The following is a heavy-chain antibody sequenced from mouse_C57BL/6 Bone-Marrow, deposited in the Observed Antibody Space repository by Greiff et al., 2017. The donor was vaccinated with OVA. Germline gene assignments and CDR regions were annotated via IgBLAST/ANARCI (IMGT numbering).Heavy chain of an antibody. Sequence: QVQLKQSGAELVKPGASVKLSCKASGYTFTSYWMHWVKQRPGQGLEWIGMIHPNSGSTNYNEKFKSKATLTVDKSSSTAYMQLSSLTSEDSAVYYCARLGYYGGRFDYWGQGTTLTVSS. CDR2: IHPNSGST. V-gene: IGHV1-64*01. CDR3: ARLGYYGGRFDY. D-gene: IGHD1-1*02. CDR1: GYTFTSYW. J-gene: IGHJ2*01.